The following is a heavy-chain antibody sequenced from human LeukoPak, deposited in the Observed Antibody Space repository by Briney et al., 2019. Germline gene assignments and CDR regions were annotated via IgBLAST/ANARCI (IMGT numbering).Heavy chain of an antibody. CDR2: IKSKRDGETT. J-gene: IGHJ4*02. D-gene: IGHD4-23*01. CDR1: GFNFQYAW. V-gene: IGHV3-15*01. CDR3: TSLVGSPTY. Sequence: KPGGSLRLSCAGSGFNFQYAWMTWVRQAPGKGLEGVGRIKSKRDGETTDYAALVKSRFSISRDDSKNTVYLQMNSLRTEDTAVYYCTSLVGSPTYWGQGTLVAVSS.